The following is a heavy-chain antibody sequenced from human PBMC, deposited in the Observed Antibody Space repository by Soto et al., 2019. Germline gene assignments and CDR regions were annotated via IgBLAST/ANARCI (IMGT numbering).Heavy chain of an antibody. J-gene: IGHJ4*02. D-gene: IGHD3-10*01. V-gene: IGHV4-34*02. CDR2: INHSGST. Sequence: QVQLQQWGAGLLKPSETLSLTCAVYGGSFSGYYWNWIRQPPGKGLEWIGEINHSGSTNYNPSLKSRVTISVDTSKNQFSLKLSSVTAADTAVYYCARGRPYGSGSYYNPGGLGTGIDYWGQGTLVTVSS. CDR1: GGSFSGYY. CDR3: ARGRPYGSGSYYNPGGLGTGIDY.